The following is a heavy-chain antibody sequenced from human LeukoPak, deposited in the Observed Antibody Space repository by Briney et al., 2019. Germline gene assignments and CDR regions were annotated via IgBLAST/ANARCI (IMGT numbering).Heavy chain of an antibody. J-gene: IGHJ2*01. Sequence: SQTLSLTCTVSGGSISSGGYYWSWIRQHPGKGLEWIGYIYYSGSTYYTPSLKNRVTISVATSKNQFSLRLSSVTAVDTVVYYCARGGGGYSWYFDLWGRGTLVTVSS. D-gene: IGHD5-12*01. CDR3: ARGGGGYSWYFDL. CDR2: IYYSGST. CDR1: GGSISSGGYY. V-gene: IGHV4-31*03.